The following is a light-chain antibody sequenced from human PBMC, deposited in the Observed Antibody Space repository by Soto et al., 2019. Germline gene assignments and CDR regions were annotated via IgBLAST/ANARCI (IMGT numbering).Light chain of an antibody. V-gene: IGKV1-33*01. CDR3: QQYDIFPPYT. Sequence: DIQMTQSPSSLSASIGDRVTITCQASRDISVYLNWYQHKPGKPPKLLVYDASNLQTGVPSRFSGSGSGTHFTLTISSLQPEDIATYYCQQYDIFPPYTFGLGTKLEIK. CDR2: DAS. J-gene: IGKJ2*01. CDR1: RDISVY.